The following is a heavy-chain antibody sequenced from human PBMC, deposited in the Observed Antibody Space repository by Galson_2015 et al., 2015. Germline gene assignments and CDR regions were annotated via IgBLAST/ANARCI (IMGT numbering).Heavy chain of an antibody. CDR2: IKQDGSEK. V-gene: IGHV3-7*01. D-gene: IGHD3-3*01. CDR3: ARDAITYYDFWSGSNWFDP. CDR1: GFTFSSYW. J-gene: IGHJ5*02. Sequence: SLRLSCAASGFTFSSYWMSWVRQAPGKGLEWVANIKQDGSEKYYVDSVKGRFTISRDNAKNSLYLQMNSLRAEDTAVYYCARDAITYYDFWSGSNWFDPWGQGTLVTVSS.